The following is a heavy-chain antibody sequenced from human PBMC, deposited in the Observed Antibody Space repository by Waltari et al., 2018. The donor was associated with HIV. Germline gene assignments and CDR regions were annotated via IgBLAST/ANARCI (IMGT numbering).Heavy chain of an antibody. D-gene: IGHD3-10*01. V-gene: IGHV3-7*01. J-gene: IGHJ4*02. Sequence: EVKLEESGGGWVQPGGSLTLTCEASGFTFSFYWLSWVRQAPGKGLEWVANINQDGTERQYVDAVSGRFTISRDNGKTSLFLQMNSLSVEDTAVYYCATTHGSGDYDNDFDYWGQGTLV. CDR1: GFTFSFYW. CDR2: INQDGTER. CDR3: ATTHGSGDYDNDFDY.